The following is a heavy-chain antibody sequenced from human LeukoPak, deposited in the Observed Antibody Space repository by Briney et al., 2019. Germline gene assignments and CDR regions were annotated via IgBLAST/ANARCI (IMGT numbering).Heavy chain of an antibody. J-gene: IGHJ4*02. CDR3: ARDGAVLTGYYDY. D-gene: IGHD3-9*01. CDR2: IYSGGST. CDR1: GFTVSSNY. V-gene: IGHV3-66*01. Sequence: GGSLRLSCAASGFTVSSNYMSWVRQAPGKGLEWVSTIYSGGSTYYADSVTGRFTISRDNSKNTLYLQMNSLRAEDTAVYYCARDGAVLTGYYDYWGQGALVTVSS.